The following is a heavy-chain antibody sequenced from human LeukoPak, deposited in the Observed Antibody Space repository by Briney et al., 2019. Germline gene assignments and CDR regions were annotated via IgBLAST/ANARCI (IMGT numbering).Heavy chain of an antibody. D-gene: IGHD7-27*01. Sequence: ASVKVSCKASGYTFTSYGISWVRQAPGRGLEWMGWISAYNGNTNYAQKLQGRVTMTTDTSTSTAYMELRSLRSDDTAVYYCARRTGDPDGYNWFDPWGQGTLVTVSS. CDR3: ARRTGDPDGYNWFDP. V-gene: IGHV1-18*01. J-gene: IGHJ5*02. CDR2: ISAYNGNT. CDR1: GYTFTSYG.